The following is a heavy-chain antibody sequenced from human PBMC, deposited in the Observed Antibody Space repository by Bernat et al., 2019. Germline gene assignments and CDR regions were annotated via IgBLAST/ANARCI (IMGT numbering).Heavy chain of an antibody. J-gene: IGHJ3*02. CDR3: ASKGAGYDSSGYYYEDAFDI. Sequence: QVQLVESGGGVVQPGRSLRLSCAAFGFTFSSYAMHWVRQAPGKGLEWVAVISYDGSNKYYADSVKGRFTISRDNSKNTLYLQMNSLRAEDTAVYYCASKGAGYDSSGYYYEDAFDIWGQGTMVTVSS. D-gene: IGHD3-22*01. V-gene: IGHV3-30-3*01. CDR1: GFTFSSYA. CDR2: ISYDGSNK.